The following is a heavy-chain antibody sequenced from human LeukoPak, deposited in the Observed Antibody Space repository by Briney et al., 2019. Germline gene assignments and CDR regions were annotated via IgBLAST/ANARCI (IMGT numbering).Heavy chain of an antibody. CDR1: GFTFSSYG. D-gene: IGHD3-22*01. J-gene: IGHJ4*02. CDR3: AKDSVDSSGYRFDY. V-gene: IGHV3-30*18. CDR2: ISYDGSNK. Sequence: GGSRRLSCAASGFTFSSYGMHWVRQAPGRGLEWVAVISYDGSNKYYADSVKGRFTISRDNSKNTLYLQMNSLRAEDTAVYYCAKDSVDSSGYRFDYWGQGTLVTVSS.